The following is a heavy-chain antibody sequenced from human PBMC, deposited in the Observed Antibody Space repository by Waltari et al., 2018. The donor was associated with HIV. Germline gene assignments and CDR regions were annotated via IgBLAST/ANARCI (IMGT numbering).Heavy chain of an antibody. V-gene: IGHV1-46*01. Sequence: QVQLVQSGAEVKKPGASVKVSCKASGYTFTSYYMHWVRQAPGQGLEWKGIINPSGGSTSYAQKFQGRVTMTRDTSTSTVYMELSSLRSEDTAVYYCASGDYGGTDAFDIWGQGTMVTVSS. CDR3: ASGDYGGTDAFDI. CDR1: GYTFTSYY. D-gene: IGHD4-17*01. CDR2: INPSGGST. J-gene: IGHJ3*02.